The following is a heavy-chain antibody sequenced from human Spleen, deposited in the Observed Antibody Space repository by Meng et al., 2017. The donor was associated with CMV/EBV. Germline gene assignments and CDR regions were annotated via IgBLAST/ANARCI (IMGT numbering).Heavy chain of an antibody. CDR1: GGTFSSYA. D-gene: IGHD5-24*01. V-gene: IGHV1-69*05. CDR3: ARVEMATIAH. Sequence: KVSCKASGGTFSSYAISWVRQAPGQGLEWMGGIIPIFGTANYAQKFQGRVTVTTDESTSTAYMELSSLRSEDTAVYYCARVEMATIAHWGQGTLVTVSS. J-gene: IGHJ4*02. CDR2: IIPIFGTA.